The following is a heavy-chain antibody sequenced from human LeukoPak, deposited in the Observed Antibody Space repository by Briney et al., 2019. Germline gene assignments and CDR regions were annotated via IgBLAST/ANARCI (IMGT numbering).Heavy chain of an antibody. CDR2: IRGTGDTT. CDR1: GCTFISYG. CDR3: AKGTYGSGTYGAHDY. J-gene: IGHJ4*02. V-gene: IGHV3-23*01. Sequence: GGSLRLSCADSGCTFISYGMIWVRQAPGKGLEWVSTIRGTGDTTYYADSVKGRFTISRDNSKNTLYLKMNSVRVEDTAVYYCAKGTYGSGTYGAHDYWGQGTLVTVSS. D-gene: IGHD3-10*01.